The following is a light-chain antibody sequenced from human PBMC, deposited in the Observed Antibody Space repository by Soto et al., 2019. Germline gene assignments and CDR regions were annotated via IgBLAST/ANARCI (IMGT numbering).Light chain of an antibody. J-gene: IGLJ1*01. CDR1: SSDVGGYNY. V-gene: IGLV2-14*01. Sequence: QSVLTQPASVSGSPGQSITISCTGTSSDVGGYNYVSWYQQHPGKAQKLMIYEVSNRPSGVANRFSGSKSGNTASLTISGLQAEDEADYYCSSYTSSSTLVFGTGTKVTVL. CDR2: EVS. CDR3: SSYTSSSTLV.